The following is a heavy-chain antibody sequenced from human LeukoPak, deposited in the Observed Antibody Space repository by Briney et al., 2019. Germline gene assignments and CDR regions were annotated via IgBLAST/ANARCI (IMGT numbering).Heavy chain of an antibody. D-gene: IGHD6-13*01. CDR1: GYTFTGYY. CDR2: INPNSGGT. CDR3: ARTYSIAAAGTGVDY. J-gene: IGHJ4*02. V-gene: IGHV1-2*02. Sequence: GASVKLSCNASGYTFTGYYMHWVRQAPGQGLEWMGWINPNSGGTNYAQKFQGRVTMTRDTSISTAYTELSRLRSDDTAVYYCARTYSIAAAGTGVDYWGQGTLVTVSS.